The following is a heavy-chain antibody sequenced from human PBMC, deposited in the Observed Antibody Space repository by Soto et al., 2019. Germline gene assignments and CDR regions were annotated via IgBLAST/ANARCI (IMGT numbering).Heavy chain of an antibody. D-gene: IGHD3-9*01. CDR2: ISHGGNT. Sequence: QLQLQESGSRLVRPSQTLPLTCAVSGGSINNGGYSWSWLRQPPGKGLEWIGYISHGGNTYYNPSLRSRVIMSIDKSKNHFSLGLKSVTAAATATYYCARTSYDILTGRLDAFDIWGQGTMVTVSS. V-gene: IGHV4-30-2*01. CDR3: ARTSYDILTGRLDAFDI. CDR1: GGSINNGGYS. J-gene: IGHJ3*02.